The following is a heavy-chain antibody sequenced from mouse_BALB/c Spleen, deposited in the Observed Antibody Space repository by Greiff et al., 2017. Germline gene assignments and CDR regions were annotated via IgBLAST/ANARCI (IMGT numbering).Heavy chain of an antibody. CDR3: ARSKDGYYAYAMDY. D-gene: IGHD2-3*01. J-gene: IGHJ4*01. CDR2: ISSGSSTI. Sequence: EVMLVESGGGLVQPGGSRKLSCAASGFTFSSFGMHWVRQAPEKGLEWVAYISSGSSTIYYADTVKGRFTISRDNPKNTLFLQMTSLRSEDTAMYYCARSKDGYYAYAMDYWGQGTSVTVSS. V-gene: IGHV5-17*02. CDR1: GFTFSSFG.